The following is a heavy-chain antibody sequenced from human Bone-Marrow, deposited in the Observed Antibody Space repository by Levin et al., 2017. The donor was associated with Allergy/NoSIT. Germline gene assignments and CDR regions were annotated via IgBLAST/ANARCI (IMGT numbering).Heavy chain of an antibody. CDR2: ISGSADNT. CDR1: GFTFRNYV. CDR3: AKDPDYGDYSNYWYFDL. V-gene: IGHV3-23*01. D-gene: IGHD4-17*01. Sequence: PGGSLRLSCAASGFTFRNYVVSWVRQVPGKGLEWVSAISGSADNTYYADSVKGRFTISRDNSKNTLYLQMKSLRAEDTAVYYCAKDPDYGDYSNYWYFDLWGRGTLVTVSS. J-gene: IGHJ2*01.